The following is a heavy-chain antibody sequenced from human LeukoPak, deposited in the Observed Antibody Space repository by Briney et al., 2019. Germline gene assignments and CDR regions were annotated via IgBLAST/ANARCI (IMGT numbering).Heavy chain of an antibody. CDR1: GYSFSSYW. V-gene: IGHV5-51*01. J-gene: IGHJ4*02. CDR2: IYPGGSET. D-gene: IGHD5-24*01. CDR3: ARASRDGYNQNFDH. Sequence: GASLKISFKGLGYSFSSYWNAWVRQRPGKGLEGMGIIYPGGSETRYDPSFQGHVTISADSSTSTAYLQWSSLRASDTAMYYCARASRDGYNQNFDHWGQGTLVTVSS.